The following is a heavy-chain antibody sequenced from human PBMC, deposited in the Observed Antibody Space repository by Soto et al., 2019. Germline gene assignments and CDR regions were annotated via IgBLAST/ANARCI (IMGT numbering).Heavy chain of an antibody. D-gene: IGHD1-20*01. CDR2: IIPIFGTA. Sequence: QVQLVQSGAEVKKPGSSMKVSCKASGGTFSSYAISWVRQAPGQGLEWMGGIIPIFGTADYEQKFHGRVTITADESTSTAYMELSSLRSEDTAVYYCARGITGTVTYYYGLAVWGQGTTVTVSS. V-gene: IGHV1-69*12. CDR3: ARGITGTVTYYYGLAV. J-gene: IGHJ6*02. CDR1: GGTFSSYA.